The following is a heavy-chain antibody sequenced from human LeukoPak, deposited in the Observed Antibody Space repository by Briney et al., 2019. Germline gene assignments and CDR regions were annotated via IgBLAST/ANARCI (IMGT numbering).Heavy chain of an antibody. CDR3: ARVRYDSSSWYLPDY. Sequence: PGGSLRLSCAASGFTFSSYWMSWVRQAPGKGLEWVANIKQDGSENYYVDSVEGRFTISRDNAKNSLYLQMNSPRAEDTAVYYCARVRYDSSSWYLPDYWDQGTLVTVSS. V-gene: IGHV3-7*01. CDR1: GFTFSSYW. J-gene: IGHJ4*02. CDR2: IKQDGSEN. D-gene: IGHD6-13*01.